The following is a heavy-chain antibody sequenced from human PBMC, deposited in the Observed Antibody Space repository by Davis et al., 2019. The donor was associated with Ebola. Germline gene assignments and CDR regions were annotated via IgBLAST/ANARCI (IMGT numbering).Heavy chain of an antibody. CDR2: IWYDGSNK. CDR1: GFTFSSYG. Sequence: SLKISCAASGFTFSSYGMHWVRQAPGKGLEWVAVIWYDGSNKYYADSGKGRFTISRDNSKNTLYLQMNSLRAEDTAVYYCAREGYCSSTSCYFLLWKTYMDVWGQGTTVTVSS. CDR3: AREGYCSSTSCYFLLWKTYMDV. D-gene: IGHD2-2*01. J-gene: IGHJ6*02. V-gene: IGHV3-33*01.